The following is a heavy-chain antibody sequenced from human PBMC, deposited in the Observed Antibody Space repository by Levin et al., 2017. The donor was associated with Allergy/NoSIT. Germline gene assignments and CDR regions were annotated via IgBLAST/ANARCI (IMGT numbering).Heavy chain of an antibody. V-gene: IGHV4-4*07. Sequence: SETLSLTCTVSGGSISSYYWSWIRQPAGKGLEWIGRIYTSGSTNYNPSLKSRVTMSVDTSKNQFSLKLSSVTAADTAVYYCARDWRYCSGGSCYSYEANYDYGMDVWGQGTTVTVSS. CDR2: IYTSGST. D-gene: IGHD2-15*01. J-gene: IGHJ6*02. CDR1: GGSISSYY. CDR3: ARDWRYCSGGSCYSYEANYDYGMDV.